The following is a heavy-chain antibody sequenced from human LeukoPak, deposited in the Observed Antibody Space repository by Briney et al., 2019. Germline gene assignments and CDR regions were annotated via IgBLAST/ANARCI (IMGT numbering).Heavy chain of an antibody. Sequence: GRSLRLSCAASGFTFDDYAMHWVRQAPGKGLEWVSGISWNSGSIGYADSEKGRFTISRDNAKNSLYLQMNSLRAEDMALYYCAKDIGPDIVATILGFDYWGQGTLVTVSS. D-gene: IGHD5-12*01. CDR2: ISWNSGSI. J-gene: IGHJ4*02. V-gene: IGHV3-9*03. CDR1: GFTFDDYA. CDR3: AKDIGPDIVATILGFDY.